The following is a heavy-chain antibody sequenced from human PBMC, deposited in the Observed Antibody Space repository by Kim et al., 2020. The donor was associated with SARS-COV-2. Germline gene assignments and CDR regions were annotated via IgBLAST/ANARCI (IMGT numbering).Heavy chain of an antibody. Sequence: GGSLRLSCAASGFTFSSYAMSWVRQAPGKGLEWVSAISGSGGSTYYADSVKGRFTISRDNSKNTLYLQMNSLRAEDTAVYYCAKSYFAVSIAVAGCFDYWGQGTLVTVSS. V-gene: IGHV3-23*01. CDR1: GFTFSSYA. CDR2: ISGSGGST. CDR3: AKSYFAVSIAVAGCFDY. D-gene: IGHD6-19*01. J-gene: IGHJ4*02.